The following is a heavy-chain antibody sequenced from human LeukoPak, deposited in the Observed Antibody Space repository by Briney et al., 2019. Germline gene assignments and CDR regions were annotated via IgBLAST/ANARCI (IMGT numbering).Heavy chain of an antibody. CDR3: ARSPDTWWLDY. D-gene: IGHD2-15*01. CDR2: IYYSGST. Sequence: PSETLSLTCTVSGGSISSYYWSWIRQPPGKGLEWIGYIYYSGSTNYNPSLKSRVTISVDTSKNQFSLKLSSVTAADTAVYYCARSPDTWWLDYWGQGTLVTVSS. J-gene: IGHJ4*02. V-gene: IGHV4-59*01. CDR1: GGSISSYY.